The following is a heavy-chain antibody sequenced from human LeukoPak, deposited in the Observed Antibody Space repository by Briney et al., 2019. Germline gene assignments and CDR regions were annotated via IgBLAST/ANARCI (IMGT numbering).Heavy chain of an antibody. V-gene: IGHV3-21*01. CDR2: ISSSGSYI. Sequence: GGSLRLSCAASGCTFSNHGMNWVRQAPGKGLEWVSSISSSGSYIYYADSVKGRFTISRDNAKNSLYMQMNSLRAEDTAVYYCARDRVSMIRGVTAFDYWGQGTLVTVSS. CDR1: GCTFSNHG. J-gene: IGHJ4*02. CDR3: ARDRVSMIRGVTAFDY. D-gene: IGHD3-10*01.